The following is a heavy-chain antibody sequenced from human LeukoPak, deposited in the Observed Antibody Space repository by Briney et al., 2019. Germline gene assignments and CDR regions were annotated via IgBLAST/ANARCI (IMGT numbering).Heavy chain of an antibody. V-gene: IGHV3-33*01. Sequence: GSLRLSCAASGFTFGSYGMHWVRQAPGKGLEWVAIIWYDGNNKYYADSVKGRFTISRDNSKNTLYLQMNSLRAEDTAVYYCARLGGYSAYDVAYWGQGTLVTVSS. CDR1: GFTFGSYG. J-gene: IGHJ4*02. CDR2: IWYDGNNK. D-gene: IGHD5-12*01. CDR3: ARLGGYSAYDVAY.